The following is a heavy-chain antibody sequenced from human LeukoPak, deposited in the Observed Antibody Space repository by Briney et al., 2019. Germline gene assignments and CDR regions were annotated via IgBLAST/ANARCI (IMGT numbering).Heavy chain of an antibody. V-gene: IGHV4-34*01. CDR1: GGSFSGYY. D-gene: IGHD3-10*01. J-gene: IGHJ4*02. CDR2: IHYSGSA. Sequence: SETLSLTCAVYGGSFSGYYWTWIRQPPGKGLEWIGEIHYSGSATFNPSLKSRVTISVDTSKNQFSLKMNSVTAADTAVYYCARGQWFRAFWSRGTPVTVSS. CDR3: ARGQWFRAF.